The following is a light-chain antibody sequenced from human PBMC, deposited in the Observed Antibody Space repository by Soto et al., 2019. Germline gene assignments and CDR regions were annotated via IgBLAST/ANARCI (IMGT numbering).Light chain of an antibody. CDR1: QDVISN. CDR2: GAS. V-gene: IGKV3-15*01. J-gene: IGKJ1*01. CDR3: QQYYVWPRT. Sequence: DTGMTQTPDTLSVSPGESVTLSCRASQDVISNLAWYQQKRGQAPRVLIYGASTRATGVPDRFSGSGSGTAFTLTITSLQSEDSAVYYCQQYYVWPRTFGQVTNADIK.